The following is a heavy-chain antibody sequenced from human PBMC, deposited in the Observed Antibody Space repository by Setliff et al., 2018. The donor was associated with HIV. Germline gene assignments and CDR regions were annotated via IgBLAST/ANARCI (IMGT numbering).Heavy chain of an antibody. CDR3: ASSMGSHDAFDI. J-gene: IGHJ3*02. Sequence: SETLSLTCTVSGGSMSSTIYYWGWIRQPPGKGLTWIGSIYYTGGTYYDPSLKSRVTISVDMSKNQFSLKLSSVTAADTAVYYCASSMGSHDAFDIWGQGTMVTVSS. V-gene: IGHV4-39*07. D-gene: IGHD2-8*01. CDR1: GGSMSSTIYY. CDR2: IYYTGGT.